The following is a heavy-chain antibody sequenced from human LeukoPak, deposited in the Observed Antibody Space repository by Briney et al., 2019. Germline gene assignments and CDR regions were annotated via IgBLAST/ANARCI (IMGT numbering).Heavy chain of an antibody. J-gene: IGHJ4*02. D-gene: IGHD3-10*01. Sequence: SETLSLTCTVSGGSISSYYWSWIRQPPGKGLEWIGYIYYSGSTNYNPSLKSRVTISADTSKNQFSLKMNSVTAADTAVYYCARSLSRSSYGNFDYWGQGTLVTVSP. CDR2: IYYSGST. V-gene: IGHV4-59*01. CDR1: GGSISSYY. CDR3: ARSLSRSSYGNFDY.